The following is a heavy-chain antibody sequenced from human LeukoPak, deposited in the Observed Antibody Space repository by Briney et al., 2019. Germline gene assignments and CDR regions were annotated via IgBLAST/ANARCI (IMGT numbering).Heavy chain of an antibody. V-gene: IGHV3-7*03. CDR2: INEDGSDN. J-gene: IGHJ3*02. Sequence: PGGSLRLSCATSGFTFSSFWMSWVRQAPGKGLEWVANINEDGSDNYYVDSVKGRFTVSRDNAKNSLYLQMNSLRAEDTAVYYCANYRIQLWQRNDAFDIWGQGTMVTVSS. CDR1: GFTFSSFW. CDR3: ANYRIQLWQRNDAFDI. D-gene: IGHD5-18*01.